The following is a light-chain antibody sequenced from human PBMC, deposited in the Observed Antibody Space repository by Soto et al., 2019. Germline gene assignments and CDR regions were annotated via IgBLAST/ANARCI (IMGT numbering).Light chain of an antibody. CDR3: QSYDNGLSHFVA. CDR2: DVS. J-gene: IGLJ2*01. CDR1: SSDVGGYNY. Sequence: QSALTQPRSVSGSPGQSVTISCTGTSSDVGGYNYVSWYQQHPGKAPKLMIYDVSKRPSGVPDRFSGSKSGTSASLAITGLQAEDEAHYYCQSYDNGLSHFVAFGGGTKLTVL. V-gene: IGLV2-11*01.